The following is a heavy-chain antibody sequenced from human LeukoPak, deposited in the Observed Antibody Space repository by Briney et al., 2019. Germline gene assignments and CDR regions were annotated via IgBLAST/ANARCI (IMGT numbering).Heavy chain of an antibody. CDR2: INPSGGST. D-gene: IGHD2-2*01. CDR1: GYTFTSYY. CDR3: ARVKSPSSSTTSRIPYYMDV. Sequence: GASVKVSCKASGYTFTSYYMHWVRQAPGQGLEWMGIINPSGGSTNYAQKFQGRVTMIRDMSTSTVYMELSSLRSEDTAVYYCARVKSPSSSTTSRIPYYMDVWGKGITVTVSS. J-gene: IGHJ6*03. V-gene: IGHV1-46*01.